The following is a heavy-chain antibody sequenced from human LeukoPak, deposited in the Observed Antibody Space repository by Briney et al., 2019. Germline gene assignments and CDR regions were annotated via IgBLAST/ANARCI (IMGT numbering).Heavy chain of an antibody. Sequence: SETLSLTCAVYGGSFSGYYWSWIRQPPGKGLEWIGEISHSGSTNYNPSLKSRVTISVDTSKNQFSLKLSSVTAADTAVYYCARRRPMAEFDYWGQGTLVTVSS. CDR1: GGSFSGYY. V-gene: IGHV4-34*01. CDR2: ISHSGST. J-gene: IGHJ4*02. CDR3: ARRRPMAEFDY. D-gene: IGHD6-25*01.